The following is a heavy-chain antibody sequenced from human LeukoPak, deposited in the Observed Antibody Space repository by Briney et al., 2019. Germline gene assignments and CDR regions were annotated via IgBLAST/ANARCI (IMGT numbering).Heavy chain of an antibody. J-gene: IGHJ4*02. V-gene: IGHV1-18*01. Sequence: ASVKVSCKASGYIFSNYGISWARQAPGQGLEWMGWISDHNGNPNYAQKFEGRVTMITDTSTSTAYMELTSLTSDDTAVYYCARDSVLGAPYTDYWGQGTLVTVSS. CDR2: ISDHNGNP. D-gene: IGHD3-3*02. CDR3: ARDSVLGAPYTDY. CDR1: GYIFSNYG.